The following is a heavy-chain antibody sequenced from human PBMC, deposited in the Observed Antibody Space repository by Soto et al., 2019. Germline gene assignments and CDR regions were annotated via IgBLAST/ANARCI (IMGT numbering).Heavy chain of an antibody. D-gene: IGHD5-18*01. V-gene: IGHV3-9*01. J-gene: IGHJ4*01. Sequence: PGGSLRLSCAASGFTFDDYAMHWVRQAPGKGLEWVSGISWNSGSIGYADSVKGRFTISRDNAKNSLYLQMNSLRAEDTALYYCAKDTRYSRSGFDYWGQGTLVTVSS. CDR1: GFTFDDYA. CDR2: ISWNSGSI. CDR3: AKDTRYSRSGFDY.